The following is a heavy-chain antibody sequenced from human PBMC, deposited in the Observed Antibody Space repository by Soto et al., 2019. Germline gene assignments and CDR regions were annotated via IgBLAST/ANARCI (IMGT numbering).Heavy chain of an antibody. D-gene: IGHD6-13*01. CDR1: GGSISSSSYY. CDR3: ARRGSSSRYGY. J-gene: IGHJ4*02. CDR2: IYYSGST. V-gene: IGHV4-39*01. Sequence: QLQLQESGPGLVKPSETLSLTCTVSGGSISSSSYYWGWIRQPPGKGLEWIGSIYYSGSTYSNPSLKSPVTRSVDTSKNQLSLRLSSVTAADTAVYYLARRGSSSRYGYWGQGTLVTVSS.